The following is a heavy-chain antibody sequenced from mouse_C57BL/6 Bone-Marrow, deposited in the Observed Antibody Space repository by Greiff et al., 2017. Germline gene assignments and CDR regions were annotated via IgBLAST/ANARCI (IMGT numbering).Heavy chain of an antibody. Sequence: QVHVKQSGAELARPGASVKMSCKASGYTFTSYTMHWVKQRPGQGLEWIGYINPSSGYTKYNQKFKDKATLTADKSSSTAYMQLSSLTSEDSAVYYCAREGDGYLFDYWGQGTTLTVSS. D-gene: IGHD2-3*01. J-gene: IGHJ2*01. CDR2: INPSSGYT. CDR1: GYTFTSYT. CDR3: AREGDGYLFDY. V-gene: IGHV1-4*01.